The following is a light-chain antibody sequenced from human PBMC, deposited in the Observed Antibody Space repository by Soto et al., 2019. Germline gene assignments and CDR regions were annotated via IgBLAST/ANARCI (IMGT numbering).Light chain of an antibody. J-gene: IGLJ3*02. Sequence: QPVLTQPPSVSGAPGQRVTISCTGSSSNIGADYDVHWYQQVPGTGPKLLIYINSNRPSGVPDRFSGSKSGTSASLAITGLQAEDEADYYCQSYDSSLSALVFGGGTQLTVL. CDR1: SSNIGADYD. V-gene: IGLV1-40*01. CDR3: QSYDSSLSALV. CDR2: INS.